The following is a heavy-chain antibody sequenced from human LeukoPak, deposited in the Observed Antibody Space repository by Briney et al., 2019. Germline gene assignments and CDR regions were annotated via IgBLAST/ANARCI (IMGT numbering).Heavy chain of an antibody. Sequence: GGSLRLSCAASGFTFSSYSMNWVRQAPGKRLEWVSSISSSSSYIYYADSVKGRFTISRDNAKNSLYLQMNSLRAEDTAVYYCARDAVNQHLSHFDYWGQGTLVTVSS. CDR2: ISSSSSYI. J-gene: IGHJ4*02. D-gene: IGHD2/OR15-2a*01. CDR1: GFTFSSYS. V-gene: IGHV3-21*01. CDR3: ARDAVNQHLSHFDY.